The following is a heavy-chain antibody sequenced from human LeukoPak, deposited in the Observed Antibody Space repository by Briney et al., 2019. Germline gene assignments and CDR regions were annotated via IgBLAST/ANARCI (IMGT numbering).Heavy chain of an antibody. D-gene: IGHD3-10*01. CDR2: INHSGST. V-gene: IGHV4-34*01. CDR3: ARRLVGQTFDY. CDR1: GGSFSGYY. Sequence: SETLSLTCAVYGGSFSGYYWSWIRQPPGKGLEWIGEINHSGSTNYNPSLKSRVTISVDTSKNQFSLKLSSVTAADTAVYYCARRLVGQTFDYWGQGTLVTVSS. J-gene: IGHJ4*02.